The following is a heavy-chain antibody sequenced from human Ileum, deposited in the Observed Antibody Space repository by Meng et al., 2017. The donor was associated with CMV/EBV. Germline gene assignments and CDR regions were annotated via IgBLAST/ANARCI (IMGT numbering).Heavy chain of an antibody. Sequence: SQTLSLTCTVYGGSFSGYYWTWIRQPPGKGLEWIGEIHHSDHFSEGINYNPSLKSRVTISVDTSTNHFSLKVNSVTAADTAVYYCSRGLDSFKLGNYWAQGTLVTGSS. CDR3: SRGLDSFKLGNY. V-gene: IGHV4-34*01. J-gene: IGHJ4*02. CDR1: GGSFSGYY. CDR2: IHHSDHFSEGI. D-gene: IGHD1-1*01.